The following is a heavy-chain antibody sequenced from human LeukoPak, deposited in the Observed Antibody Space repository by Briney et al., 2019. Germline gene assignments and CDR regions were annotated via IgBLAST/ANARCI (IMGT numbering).Heavy chain of an antibody. J-gene: IGHJ4*02. D-gene: IGHD3-3*01. CDR1: GYTFTGYY. CDR3: ARDTYYDFWSGYYHYYFDY. Sequence: ASVKVSCKASGYTFTGYYMHWVRQAPGRGLEWMGIINPSGGSTSYAQKFQGRVTMTRDTSTSTVYMELSSLRSEDTAVYYCARDTYYDFWSGYYHYYFDYWGQGTLVTVSS. V-gene: IGHV1-46*01. CDR2: INPSGGST.